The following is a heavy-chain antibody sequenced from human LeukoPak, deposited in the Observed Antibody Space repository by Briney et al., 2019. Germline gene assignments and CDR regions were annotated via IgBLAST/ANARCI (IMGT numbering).Heavy chain of an antibody. D-gene: IGHD5-12*01. CDR2: INDSGNT. CDR1: GGSINSHY. CDR3: ARRDITSGIDY. Sequence: SETLSLTCIVSGGSINSHYWSWIRQPPGKGLEFIGYINDSGNTNYNPSLKSRVTVSIDTSKNQFSLRLSSVTAADTAVYYCARRDITSGIDYWGQGTLVTVSS. V-gene: IGHV4-59*11. J-gene: IGHJ4*02.